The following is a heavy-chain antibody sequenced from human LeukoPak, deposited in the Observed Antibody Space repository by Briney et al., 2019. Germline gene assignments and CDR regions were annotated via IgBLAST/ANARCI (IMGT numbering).Heavy chain of an antibody. V-gene: IGHV6-1*01. D-gene: IGHD3-22*01. J-gene: IGHJ4*02. CDR3: ASYDSNGYYIAY. Sequence: SQTLSLTCAISGDSGAWNWIRQSPSRGLEWLGRTYYRSKWYYHYAVPVKSRITINPDTSKNQFSPQLKSVTPEDTAVYYCASYDSNGYYIAYWGQGTLVTVSS. CDR2: TYYRSKWYY. CDR1: GDSGA.